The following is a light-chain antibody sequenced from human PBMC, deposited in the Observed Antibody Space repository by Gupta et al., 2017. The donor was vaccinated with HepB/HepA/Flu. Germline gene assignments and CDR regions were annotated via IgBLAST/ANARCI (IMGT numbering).Light chain of an antibody. CDR2: RND. CDR3: AAWDGSLSTVL. J-gene: IGLJ2*01. CDR1: SSNIGSNY. V-gene: IGLV1-47*01. Sequence: QSVLHQPPSSSGTPGQRVTISCSGSSSNIGSNYVSWYQQLPGTAPKLRIYRNDQRPSGVPDRFSGSKSGTSASLVISGLRSEDEADYYCAAWDGSLSTVLFGGGTKLTVL.